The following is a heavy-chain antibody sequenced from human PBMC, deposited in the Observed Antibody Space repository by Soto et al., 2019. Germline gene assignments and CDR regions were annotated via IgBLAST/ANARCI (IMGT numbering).Heavy chain of an antibody. CDR3: AKEGSLRGKDYYDSSGFVLDGMDV. CDR1: GFTLSAYP. Sequence: GGSLRLSCAASGFTLSAYPMNWVRQAPGKGLEWVSYINNSSRIIYYADSVKGRFTISRDNSKNTLYLQMNSLRAEDTAVYYCAKEGSLRGKDYYDSSGFVLDGMDVWGQGTTVTVSS. D-gene: IGHD3-22*01. J-gene: IGHJ6*02. V-gene: IGHV3-48*01. CDR2: INNSSRII.